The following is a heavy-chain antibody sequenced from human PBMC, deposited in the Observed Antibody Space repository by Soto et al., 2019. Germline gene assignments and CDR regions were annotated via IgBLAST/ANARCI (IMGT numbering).Heavy chain of an antibody. Sequence: GGSLRLSCAASGFTFSSYGMHWVRQAPGKGLEWVAVISYDGSNKYYADSVKGRFTISRDNSKNTLYLQMNSLRAEDTAVYYCAKSLWSSSSYFDYRGQGTLVTVSS. D-gene: IGHD6-6*01. CDR1: GFTFSSYG. CDR3: AKSLWSSSSYFDY. CDR2: ISYDGSNK. V-gene: IGHV3-30*18. J-gene: IGHJ4*02.